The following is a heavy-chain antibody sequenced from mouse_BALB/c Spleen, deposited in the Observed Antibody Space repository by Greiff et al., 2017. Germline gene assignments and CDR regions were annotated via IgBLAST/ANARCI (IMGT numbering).Heavy chain of an antibody. V-gene: IGHV2-2*02. CDR2: IWSGGST. CDR3: ATLTTVVADWYCDV. D-gene: IGHD1-1*01. CDR1: GFSLTSYG. J-gene: IGHJ1*01. Sequence: VKLVESGPGLVQPSQSLSITCTVSGFSLTSYGVHWVRQSPGKGLEWVGVIWSGGSTDYNAAFISRLSISKDNSKSQVFFKMNSLQANDTAIYYCATLTTVVADWYCDVWGAGTTVTVSS.